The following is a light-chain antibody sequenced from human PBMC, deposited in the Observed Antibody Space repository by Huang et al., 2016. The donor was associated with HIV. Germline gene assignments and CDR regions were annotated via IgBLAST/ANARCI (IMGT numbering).Light chain of an antibody. CDR2: GAS. J-gene: IGKJ4*01. Sequence: DIQMTHSPSSLSASVGDRVNITCRACQSISNKLSWYQQKPGKAPNLLVYGASRLQSGVPSRFSGSGSGTDFTLTISSLQPEDFATYYCQQNYGSPFTFGGGTKVDIK. CDR1: QSISNK. CDR3: QQNYGSPFT. V-gene: IGKV1-39*01.